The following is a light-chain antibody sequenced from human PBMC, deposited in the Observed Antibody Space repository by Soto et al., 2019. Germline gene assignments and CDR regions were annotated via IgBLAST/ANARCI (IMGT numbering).Light chain of an antibody. V-gene: IGKV3-11*01. CDR3: QQRSNWPPYT. CDR2: DAS. CDR1: QTISSY. J-gene: IGKJ2*01. Sequence: EIVLTQSPVTLSLSPGERATLSCRASQTISSYLAWYQQKPGQAPRLLIYDASNSATGIPARFSGSGSGTDFTLTISGLEPEDFAVYYCQQRSNWPPYTFGQGTKLEIK.